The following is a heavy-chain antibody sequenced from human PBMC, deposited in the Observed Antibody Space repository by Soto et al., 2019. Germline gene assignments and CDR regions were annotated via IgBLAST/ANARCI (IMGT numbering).Heavy chain of an antibody. CDR3: ARRLESFYDFWSGSAAFDI. CDR1: GGSISSSRYY. V-gene: IGHV4-39*01. J-gene: IGHJ3*02. D-gene: IGHD3-3*01. Sequence: PSETLSLTCTVSGGSISSSRYYWGWIRQPPGKGLEWIGSVFYSGTTFYHPSLKSRVTISVDTSKNQFSLKLNSVTAADTAVYYCARRLESFYDFWSGSAAFDIWGQGTMVTV. CDR2: VFYSGTT.